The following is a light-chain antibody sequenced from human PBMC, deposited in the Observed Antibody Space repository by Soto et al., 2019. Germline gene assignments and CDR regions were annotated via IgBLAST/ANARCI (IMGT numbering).Light chain of an antibody. CDR1: QSISRY. J-gene: IGKJ2*01. V-gene: IGKV1-39*01. Sequence: DIQMTQSPSSLSASVGDRVTITCRASQSISRYLTWYQQKPGKAPKLLIYAASSLQSGVPSRFSGSGSGTDFTLTISSLQPEDSATYYCQQSYSTPRLFTFGQGTNLEIK. CDR3: QQSYSTPRLFT. CDR2: AAS.